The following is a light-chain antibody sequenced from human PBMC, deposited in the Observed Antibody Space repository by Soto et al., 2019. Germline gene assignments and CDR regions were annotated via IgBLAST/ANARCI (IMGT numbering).Light chain of an antibody. V-gene: IGKV3-15*01. CDR1: QSVTSD. J-gene: IGKJ4*01. Sequence: EIVMTQSPATLSVSPGERASLSCRASQSVTSDLAWYQQKPGQAPRLLIYGVSTMATGIPARFSGSGSGTEFTLTISSLQSEDVAVYYCQQYNKWPLTFGGGTKVEIE. CDR2: GVS. CDR3: QQYNKWPLT.